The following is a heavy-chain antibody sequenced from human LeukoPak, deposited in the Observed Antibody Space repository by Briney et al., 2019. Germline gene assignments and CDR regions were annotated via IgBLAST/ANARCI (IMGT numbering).Heavy chain of an antibody. CDR2: INHSGST. D-gene: IGHD1-26*01. CDR1: GGSFSGYY. J-gene: IGHJ5*02. V-gene: IGHV4-34*01. Sequence: SETLSLTCAFYGGSFSGYYWSWIRQPPGKGLEWIGEINHSGSTNYNPSLKSRVTISVDTSKNQFSLKLSSVTAADTAVYYCARDRNSGSYYDWFDPWGQGTLVTVSS. CDR3: ARDRNSGSYYDWFDP.